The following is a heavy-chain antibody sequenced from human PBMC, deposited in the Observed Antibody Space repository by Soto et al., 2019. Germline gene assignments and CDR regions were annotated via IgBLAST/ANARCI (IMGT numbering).Heavy chain of an antibody. CDR2: ISSSGSTI. V-gene: IGHV3-48*03. CDR3: ARESGYSSSGAFDI. CDR1: GFTFSSYE. D-gene: IGHD6-13*01. Sequence: PGGSLRLSCAASGFTFSSYEMNWVRQAPGKGLEWVSYISSSGSTIYYADSVKGRFTISRDNAKNSLYLQMNSLRAEDTAVYYCARESGYSSSGAFDIWGQGTMVTVS. J-gene: IGHJ3*02.